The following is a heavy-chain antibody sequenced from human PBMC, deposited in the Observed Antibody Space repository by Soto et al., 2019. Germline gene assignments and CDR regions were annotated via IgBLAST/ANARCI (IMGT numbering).Heavy chain of an antibody. CDR1: GGSISSYY. Sequence: PSGTLSLTCSVSGGSISSYYWSWIRQPPGNGLEWIGYIYYSGSTNYNPSLKSRVTISVDTSKNQFSLKLSSVTAADTAVYYCARELGSYGNYMDVWGKGTTVTVAS. D-gene: IGHD5-18*01. V-gene: IGHV4-59*01. CDR2: IYYSGST. CDR3: ARELGSYGNYMDV. J-gene: IGHJ6*03.